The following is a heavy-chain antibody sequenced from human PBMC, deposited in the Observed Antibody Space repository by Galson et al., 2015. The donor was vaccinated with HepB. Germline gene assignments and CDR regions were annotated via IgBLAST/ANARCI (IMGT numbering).Heavy chain of an antibody. CDR3: ARERCGYSGYDLWASVFYHYGMDV. CDR1: GFTFSSNG. CDR2: ISYDGSHK. V-gene: IGHV3-30*03. J-gene: IGHJ6*02. D-gene: IGHD5-12*01. Sequence: SLRLSCAASGFTFSSNGMHWVRQAPGKGLEWVAVISYDGSHKYYADSVKGRFTISRDNSKNTLCLQMNSLRAEDTALYYCARERCGYSGYDLWASVFYHYGMDVWGQGTTVTVSS.